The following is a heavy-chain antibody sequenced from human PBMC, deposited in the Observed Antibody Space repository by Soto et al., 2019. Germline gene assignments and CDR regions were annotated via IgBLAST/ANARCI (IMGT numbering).Heavy chain of an antibody. Sequence: SETLSLTCTVSGGSISSGGYYWSWIRQHPGKGLEWIGYIYYSGSTYYNPSLKSRVTISVDTSKNQFSLKLSSVTAADTAVYYCARDRPPYSSSYYYYGMDVWGQGTTVTVPS. J-gene: IGHJ6*02. V-gene: IGHV4-31*03. CDR1: GGSISSGGYY. CDR3: ARDRPPYSSSYYYYGMDV. D-gene: IGHD6-13*01. CDR2: IYYSGST.